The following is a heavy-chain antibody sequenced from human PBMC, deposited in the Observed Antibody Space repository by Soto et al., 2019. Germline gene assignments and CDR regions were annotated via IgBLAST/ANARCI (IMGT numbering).Heavy chain of an antibody. J-gene: IGHJ4*02. CDR1: GFTFSSYV. Sequence: GGSLRLSCAASGFTFSSYVIYWVRQAPGKGLECVALISHDGSKKHYADSVKGRFTISRDYSNDTFYLQMNSLRDEDTAVFHCVASCLSFGYCRQRPLVTASS. D-gene: IGHD3-16*02. V-gene: IGHV3-30-3*01. CDR2: ISHDGSKK. CDR3: VASCLSFGY.